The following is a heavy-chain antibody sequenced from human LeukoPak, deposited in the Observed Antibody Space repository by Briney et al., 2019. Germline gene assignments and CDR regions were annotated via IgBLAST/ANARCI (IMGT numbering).Heavy chain of an antibody. CDR3: GIITFYYDASGNPNDAFDI. V-gene: IGHV4-39*07. D-gene: IGHD3-22*01. CDR2: IYYSGST. J-gene: IGHJ3*02. Sequence: PSGTLSLTCTVSGGSISSSSYYWGWIRQPPGKGLEWIGNIYYSGSTYYNPSLESRVTISVDTSENQFSLKLSSVTAADTAIYYCGIITFYYDASGNPNDAFDIWGQGTKVTVSS. CDR1: GGSISSSSYY.